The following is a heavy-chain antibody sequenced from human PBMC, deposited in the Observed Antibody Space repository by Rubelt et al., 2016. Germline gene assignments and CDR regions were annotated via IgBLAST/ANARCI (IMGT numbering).Heavy chain of an antibody. D-gene: IGHD3-16*01. V-gene: IGHV1-2*02. CDR2: INPNSGGT. CDR3: ARDQPGGHWYFDL. Sequence: QVQLVQSGAEVKKPGASVKVSCKASGYTFTGYYMHWVRQAPGQGLEWMGWINPNSGGTNYAQKFQGRVTVTRDTSTSTVYMELKSLKSEDTAVYYCARDQPGGHWYFDLWGRGTLVTVSS. J-gene: IGHJ2*01. CDR1: GYTFTGYY.